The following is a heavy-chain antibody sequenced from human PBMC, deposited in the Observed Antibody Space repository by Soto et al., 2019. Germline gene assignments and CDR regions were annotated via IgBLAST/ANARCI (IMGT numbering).Heavy chain of an antibody. Sequence: ASVKVSCKASGYTFTSYYMHWVRQAPGQGLEWMGIINPSGGSTSYAQKYQGSLTMTRDTSTSTVYMELSSLRSEDTAIYYCASGYCSGGSCYWFDPWGEGPLVTVSS. J-gene: IGHJ5*02. CDR2: INPSGGST. V-gene: IGHV1-46*03. CDR3: ASGYCSGGSCYWFDP. CDR1: GYTFTSYY. D-gene: IGHD2-15*01.